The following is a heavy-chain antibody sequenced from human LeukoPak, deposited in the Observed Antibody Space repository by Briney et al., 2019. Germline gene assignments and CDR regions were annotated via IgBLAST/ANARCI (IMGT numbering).Heavy chain of an antibody. CDR3: ARGVWFGGLFWFDP. D-gene: IGHD3-10*01. CDR2: MNPNSGNT. Sequence: GASVKVSCKASGYTFTSYDINWVRQATGQGLEWMGWMNPNSGNTGYVQKFQGRVTMTRNTSISTAYMELSSLRSEDTAVYYCARGVWFGGLFWFDPWGQGTLVTVSS. J-gene: IGHJ5*02. CDR1: GYTFTSYD. V-gene: IGHV1-8*01.